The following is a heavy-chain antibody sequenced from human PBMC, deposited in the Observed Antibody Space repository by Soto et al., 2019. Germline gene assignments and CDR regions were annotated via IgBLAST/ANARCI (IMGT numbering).Heavy chain of an antibody. CDR3: ARAWYCSGGGCYSDY. CDR2: ISAYNGKT. J-gene: IGHJ4*02. D-gene: IGHD2-15*01. V-gene: IGHV1-18*01. Sequence: ASVKVSCKASGYTFTSYGISWVRQAPGQGLEWMGWISAYNGKTNYAQNLQGRVTMTTDTSTNTVYMELRSLRSDDTAVYYCARAWYCSGGGCYSDYWGQGTLVTVSS. CDR1: GYTFTSYG.